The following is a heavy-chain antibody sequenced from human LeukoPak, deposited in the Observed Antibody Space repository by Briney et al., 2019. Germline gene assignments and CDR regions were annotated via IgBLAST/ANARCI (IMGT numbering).Heavy chain of an antibody. V-gene: IGHV4-4*07. CDR2: MYSSGST. Sequence: SETLSLTCTVSGGSISNYHWSWIRQPAGKGLEWIGRMYSSGSTNQNPSLKSRLTMSVDTSKNQFSLKLSSVTAADTAVYYCARVTEGYDIWGQGTLVTVSS. CDR3: ARVTEGYDI. D-gene: IGHD3-9*01. CDR1: GGSISNYH. J-gene: IGHJ4*02.